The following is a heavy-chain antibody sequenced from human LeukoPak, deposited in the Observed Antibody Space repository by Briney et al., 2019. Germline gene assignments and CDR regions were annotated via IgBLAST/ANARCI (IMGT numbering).Heavy chain of an antibody. CDR2: INHSGST. J-gene: IGHJ4*02. CDR1: GGSFSGYY. Sequence: PSETLSLTCAVYGGSFSGYYWSWIRQPPGKGLEWIGEINHSGSTNYNPSLKSRVTISVDTSKNQFSLKLSSVTAADTAVYYCAGLKYYYDSSGYYLDYFDYWGQGTLVTVSS. CDR3: AGLKYYYDSSGYYLDYFDY. D-gene: IGHD3-22*01. V-gene: IGHV4-34*01.